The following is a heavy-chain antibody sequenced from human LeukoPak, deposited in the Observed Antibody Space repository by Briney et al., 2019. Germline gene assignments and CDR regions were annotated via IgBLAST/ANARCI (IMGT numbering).Heavy chain of an antibody. Sequence: ASVKVSCKTSGYTFTDYGISWVRQAPGQGLEWMGWISVYNVNTNYAQKFQGRVTMTRSTSISTTYMELSSLRSEDTALYYCARVFKSTAGTRIDYWGQGTLVTVSS. CDR2: ISVYNVNT. D-gene: IGHD6-13*01. J-gene: IGHJ4*02. CDR1: GYTFTDYG. CDR3: ARVFKSTAGTRIDY. V-gene: IGHV1-18*01.